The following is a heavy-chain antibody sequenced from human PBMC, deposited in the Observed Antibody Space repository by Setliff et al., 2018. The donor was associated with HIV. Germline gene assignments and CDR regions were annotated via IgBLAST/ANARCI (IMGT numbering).Heavy chain of an antibody. CDR3: ARELTGYYIGWYFDL. J-gene: IGHJ2*01. D-gene: IGHD3-9*01. CDR2: ISAYNGNT. CDR1: GYTFTSYG. V-gene: IGHV1-18*01. Sequence: ASVKVSCKASGYTFTSYGISWVRQAPGQGLEWMGWISAYNGNTNYAQKLQGRVTMTTDTSTSTAYMELRSLRSDDTAVYYCARELTGYYIGWYFDLWGRGTLVTVSS.